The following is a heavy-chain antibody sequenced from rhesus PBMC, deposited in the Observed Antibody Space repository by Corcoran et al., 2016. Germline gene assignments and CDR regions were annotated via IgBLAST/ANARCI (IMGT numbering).Heavy chain of an antibody. V-gene: IGHV3S5*01. J-gene: IGHJ4*01. D-gene: IGHD2-21*01. Sequence: EVQLVKPGGGLVQPGGSLRLSCAASGFTFSSYGMGWVRQAPGRGLEWVSGISYTAGSTYYADSVKGRFTISRDNSKNTLSLQMNSLRAEDTAVYYCARKGCTGNGCYLFDYWGQGVLVTVSS. CDR1: GFTFSSYG. CDR2: ISYTAGST. CDR3: ARKGCTGNGCYLFDY.